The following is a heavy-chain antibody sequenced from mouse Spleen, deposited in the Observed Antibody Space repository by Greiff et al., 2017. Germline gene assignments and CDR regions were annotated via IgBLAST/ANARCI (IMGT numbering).Heavy chain of an antibody. D-gene: IGHD2-12*01. J-gene: IGHJ4*01. CDR3: AREKGDSYDVGDAMDY. CDR2: IRNKANGYTT. CDR1: GFTFTDYY. Sequence: EVHLVESGGGLVQPGGSLSLSCAASGFTFTDYYMSWVRQPPGKALEWLGFIRNKANGYTTEYSASVKGRFTISRDNSQSILYLQMNARRAEDSATDYCAREKGDSYDVGDAMDYWGQGTSVTVSS. V-gene: IGHV7-3*01.